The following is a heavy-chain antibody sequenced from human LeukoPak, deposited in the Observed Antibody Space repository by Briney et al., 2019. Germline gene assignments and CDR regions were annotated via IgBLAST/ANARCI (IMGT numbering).Heavy chain of an antibody. CDR3: AKTVFLGAWHFDY. D-gene: IGHD3-3*01. CDR2: IYYSGST. CDR1: GGSISPYH. V-gene: IGHV4-59*08. J-gene: IGHJ4*02. Sequence: PSETLSLTCTVSGGSISPYHWSWIRQPPGKGLEWIGYIYYSGSTNSNPSLKSRVTISVDTSRNQFSLKLSSVTAADTAVYYCAKTVFLGAWHFDYWGQGTLVTVSS.